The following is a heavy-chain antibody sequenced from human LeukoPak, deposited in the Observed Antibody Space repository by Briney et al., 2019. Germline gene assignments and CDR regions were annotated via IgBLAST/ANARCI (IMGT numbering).Heavy chain of an antibody. D-gene: IGHD4-23*01. Sequence: GGSPRLSCAASGFTFSSYSMNWVRQAPGKGLEWVSSITSSSSYIFYADSVKGRFTISRDNAKKSLYLQMNSLRAEDTAVYYCARVYGGNSDDAFDIWGQGTMVTVSS. J-gene: IGHJ3*02. CDR1: GFTFSSYS. CDR2: ITSSSSYI. V-gene: IGHV3-21*01. CDR3: ARVYGGNSDDAFDI.